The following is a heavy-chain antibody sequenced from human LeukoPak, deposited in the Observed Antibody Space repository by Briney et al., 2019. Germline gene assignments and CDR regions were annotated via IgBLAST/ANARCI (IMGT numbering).Heavy chain of an antibody. CDR2: INHSGSA. CDR1: GGSFSNYY. J-gene: IGHJ6*03. CDR3: ARRAADHYYYYYYMDV. Sequence: SETLSLTCAVYGGSFSNYYWTWIRQPPGKGLEWIGEINHSGSARYNPSLKSRVTISVDTSKNQFSLKLSSVTAADTAVYYCARRAADHYYYYYYMDVWGKGTTVTISS. D-gene: IGHD6-13*01. V-gene: IGHV4-34*01.